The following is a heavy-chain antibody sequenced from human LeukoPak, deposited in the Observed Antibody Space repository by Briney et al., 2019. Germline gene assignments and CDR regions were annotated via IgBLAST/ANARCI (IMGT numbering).Heavy chain of an antibody. CDR2: SGTT. V-gene: IGHV4-34*01. Sequence: SGTTNYNPSLKSRVTISVDTSKKQFSLKLSSVTAAETAVYYCARGPIKYYDFWSGYYNGMDVWGQGTTVTVSS. J-gene: IGHJ6*02. D-gene: IGHD3-3*01. CDR3: ARGPIKYYDFWSGYYNGMDV.